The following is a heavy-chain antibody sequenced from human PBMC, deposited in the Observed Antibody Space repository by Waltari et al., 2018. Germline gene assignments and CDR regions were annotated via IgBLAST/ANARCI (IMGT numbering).Heavy chain of an antibody. D-gene: IGHD6-19*01. CDR3: ARTGYSSGWNDLSFDY. CDR2: IYYSGST. J-gene: IGHJ4*02. V-gene: IGHV4-39*07. CDR1: GGSISSSSYY. Sequence: QLQLQESGPGLVKPSETLSLTCTVSGGSISSSSYYWGWLRQPPGKGLEWIGSIYYSGSTYYNPSLKSRVTISVDTSKNQFSLKLSSVTAADTAVYYCARTGYSSGWNDLSFDYWGQGTLVTVSS.